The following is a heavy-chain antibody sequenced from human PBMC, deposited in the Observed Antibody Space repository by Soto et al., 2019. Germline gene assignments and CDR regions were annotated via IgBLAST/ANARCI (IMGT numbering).Heavy chain of an antibody. J-gene: IGHJ6*02. D-gene: IGHD3-22*01. CDR2: IYPGDSDT. CDR3: ARHATYYYDSSGYYSYYYYYYGMDV. CDR1: GYGFTSYW. V-gene: IGHV5-51*01. Sequence: SLKISCKGSGYGFTSYWIGWVRQMPGKGLEWMGIIYPGDSDTRYSPSFQGQVTISADKSISTAYLQWSSLKASDTAMYYCARHATYYYDSSGYYSYYYYYYGMDVWGQGTTVTVYS.